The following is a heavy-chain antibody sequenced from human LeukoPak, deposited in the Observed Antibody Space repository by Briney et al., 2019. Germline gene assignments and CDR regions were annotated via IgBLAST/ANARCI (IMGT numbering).Heavy chain of an antibody. D-gene: IGHD3/OR15-3a*01. J-gene: IGHJ4*02. Sequence: PGGSLRLSCAASGLTFNTYSMNWVRQAPGKGLEWVSSISGLSTYIYYPDSMRGRFTISRDNAKNSLFLQLSSLRAEDTAVYFCARSSGTGGPYYFDFWGQGSLVTVSS. CDR3: ARSSGTGGPYYFDF. CDR1: GLTFNTYS. CDR2: ISGLSTYI. V-gene: IGHV3-21*04.